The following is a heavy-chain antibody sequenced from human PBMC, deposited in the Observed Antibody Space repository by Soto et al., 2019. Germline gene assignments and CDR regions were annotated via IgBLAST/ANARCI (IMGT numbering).Heavy chain of an antibody. CDR1: GFTFSSYA. CDR3: ARDCITTDSSSAFDY. Sequence: GGSLRLSCAASGFTFSSYAMHWVRQAPGKGLEWVAVISYDGSNKYYADSVEGRFAISRDNSKNTLYLQMNSLRAEDTAVYYCARDCITTDSSSAFDYWGQGTLVTVSS. D-gene: IGHD6-13*01. J-gene: IGHJ4*02. CDR2: ISYDGSNK. V-gene: IGHV3-30*09.